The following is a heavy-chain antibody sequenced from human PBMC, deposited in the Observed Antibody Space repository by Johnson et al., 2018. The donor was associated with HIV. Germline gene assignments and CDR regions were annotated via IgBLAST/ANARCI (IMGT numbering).Heavy chain of an antibody. D-gene: IGHD6-19*01. CDR3: ARDRASGWPYAYDI. Sequence: QVQLVESGGGVVQPGGSLRLSCAASGFTFSSYGMHWVRQAPGKGLEWVAFIRYDGSNKYYADSVKGRFTISRDNSKNTLYLQMNSLRPEETAVYYCARDRASGWPYAYDIWGQGTMVTVAS. J-gene: IGHJ3*02. V-gene: IGHV3-30*02. CDR1: GFTFSSYG. CDR2: IRYDGSNK.